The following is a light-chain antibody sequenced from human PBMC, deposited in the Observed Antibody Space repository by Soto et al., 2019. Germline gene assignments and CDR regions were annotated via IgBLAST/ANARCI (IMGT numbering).Light chain of an antibody. V-gene: IGKV3-20*01. J-gene: IGKJ1*01. CDR2: GVS. Sequence: IVLKQSPCTLSLSPGERATLSCRASQSVSNSYLAWYQQEPGQAPRLLIYGVSTGATGIPDRFSGSGSGTDFTLTISRLEPEDFAVYVCQVYGSSSKTFGQGTKVDI. CDR1: QSVSNSY. CDR3: QVYGSSSKT.